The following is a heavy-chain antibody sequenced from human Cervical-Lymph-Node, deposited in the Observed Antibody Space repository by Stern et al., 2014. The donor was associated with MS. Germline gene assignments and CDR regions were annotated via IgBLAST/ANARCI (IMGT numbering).Heavy chain of an antibody. Sequence: QVQLGQSGAEVKKPGSSVKVSCKASGGTFSSYEITWVRQAPGQGLEWMGGIIPTFDTPTYAQKVQDRVTISADESTNTAYLELNGLKSDDTAIYFCARAYTYYSNSAGYWGQGTLVTVSS. V-gene: IGHV1-69*01. D-gene: IGHD3-10*01. CDR2: IIPTFDTP. J-gene: IGHJ4*02. CDR3: ARAYTYYSNSAGY. CDR1: GGTFSSYE.